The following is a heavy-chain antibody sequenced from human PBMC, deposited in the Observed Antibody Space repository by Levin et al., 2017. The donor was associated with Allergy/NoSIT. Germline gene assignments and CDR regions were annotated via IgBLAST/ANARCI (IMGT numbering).Heavy chain of an antibody. J-gene: IGHJ4*02. D-gene: IGHD3-22*01. Sequence: SVKVSCKASGGTFSSYAISWVRQAPGQGLEWMGGIIPIFGTANYAQKFQGRVTITADESTSTAYMELSSLRSEDTAVYYCARSYYDSSGYYRGYYFDYWGQGTLVTVSS. CDR2: IIPIFGTA. CDR3: ARSYYDSSGYYRGYYFDY. V-gene: IGHV1-69*13. CDR1: GGTFSSYA.